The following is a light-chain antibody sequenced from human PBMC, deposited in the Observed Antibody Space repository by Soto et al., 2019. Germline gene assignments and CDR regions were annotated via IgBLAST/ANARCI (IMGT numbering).Light chain of an antibody. V-gene: IGKV3-20*01. J-gene: IGKJ1*01. CDR3: QQYGSSPTWT. Sequence: EIVLTQSPGTLSLSPGERATLSCRASQSVSSSYLAWYQQKHGQAPRLLMYGASSRATGIPDSFSGSGSGTDFTLTISRLEQEDVAVYYWQQYGSSPTWTFGQETKVEIK. CDR2: GAS. CDR1: QSVSSSY.